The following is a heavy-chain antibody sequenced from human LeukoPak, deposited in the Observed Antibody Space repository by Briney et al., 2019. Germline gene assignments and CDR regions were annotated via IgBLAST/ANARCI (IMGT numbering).Heavy chain of an antibody. CDR3: TTTHVDTAMVTEFPDYYGMDV. D-gene: IGHD5-18*01. CDR2: IKSKTDGGTT. J-gene: IGHJ6*02. V-gene: IGHV3-15*01. CDR1: GFTFSNAW. Sequence: GGSLRLSCAASGFTFSNAWMSWVRQAPGKGLEWVGRIKSKTDGGTTDYAAPVKGRFTISRDDSKNTLYLQMNSLKTEDTAVYYCTTTHVDTAMVTEFPDYYGMDVWGQGTTVTVSS.